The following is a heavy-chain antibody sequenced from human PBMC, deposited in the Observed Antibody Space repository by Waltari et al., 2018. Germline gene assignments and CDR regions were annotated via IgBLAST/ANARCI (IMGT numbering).Heavy chain of an antibody. CDR1: GGSFSGYY. J-gene: IGHJ5*02. V-gene: IGHV4-34*01. CDR3: ASPWGYCSSTSCLYP. D-gene: IGHD2-2*01. CDR2: INHSGST. Sequence: QVQLQQWGAGLLKPSETLSLTCAVYGGSFSGYYWSWIRQPPGKGLEWIGEINHSGSTNYNPSLKSRVTISVDTSKKQFSLKLSSGTAADTAVYYCASPWGYCSSTSCLYPWGQGTLVTVSS.